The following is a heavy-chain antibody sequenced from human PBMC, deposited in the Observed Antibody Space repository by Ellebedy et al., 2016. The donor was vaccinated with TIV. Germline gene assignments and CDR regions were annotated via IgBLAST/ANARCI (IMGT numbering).Heavy chain of an antibody. D-gene: IGHD3-10*01. Sequence: GGSLRLSXAASGFTFTSAWMSWVRQAPGQGLEWVSVIQGGGGIQYADSVKGRFTISRDNSKNTVYLQMNTLRVEDTAVYYCARRRSGSGTDWFDPWGQGTLVTVSS. CDR3: ARRRSGSGTDWFDP. V-gene: IGHV3-53*01. CDR2: IQGGGGI. J-gene: IGHJ5*02. CDR1: GFTFTSAW.